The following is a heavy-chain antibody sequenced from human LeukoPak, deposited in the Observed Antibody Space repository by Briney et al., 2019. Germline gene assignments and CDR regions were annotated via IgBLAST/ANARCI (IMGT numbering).Heavy chain of an antibody. Sequence: GGSLRLSCAASGFTFSSYWMSWVRQASGKGLEWVANIKQDGSDKYYVDSVKGRFTISRDNAKTLLYLQINSLRAEDTAVYYCAREPSGDYFDYWGQGTLVTVSS. V-gene: IGHV3-7*03. CDR3: AREPSGDYFDY. CDR2: IKQDGSDK. D-gene: IGHD4-17*01. J-gene: IGHJ4*02. CDR1: GFTFSSYW.